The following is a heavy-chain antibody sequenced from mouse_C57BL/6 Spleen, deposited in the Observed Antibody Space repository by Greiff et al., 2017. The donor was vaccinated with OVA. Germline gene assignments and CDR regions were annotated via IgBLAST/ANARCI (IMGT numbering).Heavy chain of an antibody. Sequence: VQLQQPGAELVKPGASVKLSCKASGYTFTSYWMQWVKQRPGQGLEWIGEIDPSDSYTNYNQKFKGKATLTVDTSSSTAYMQLSSLTSEDSAVYYCARKGDYWFACWGQGTLVTVSA. J-gene: IGHJ3*01. CDR3: ARKGDYWFAC. D-gene: IGHD2-13*01. CDR1: GYTFTSYW. V-gene: IGHV1-50*01. CDR2: IDPSDSYT.